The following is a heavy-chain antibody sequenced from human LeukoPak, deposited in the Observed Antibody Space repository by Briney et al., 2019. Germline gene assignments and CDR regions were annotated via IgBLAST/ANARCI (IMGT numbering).Heavy chain of an antibody. CDR3: ACSGPAAGRPDAFDI. CDR2: MYYSGIT. V-gene: IGHV4-39*07. D-gene: IGHD2-2*01. Sequence: SQTLSLTCTLSGGSISSSSFYWGWIRETPGKGLESIGTMYYSGITYYNSSLKIRVTISVATSKNQFSLKLSSVTAADTAVYFCACSGPAAGRPDAFDIWGQGTMVTVSS. J-gene: IGHJ3*02. CDR1: GGSISSSSFY.